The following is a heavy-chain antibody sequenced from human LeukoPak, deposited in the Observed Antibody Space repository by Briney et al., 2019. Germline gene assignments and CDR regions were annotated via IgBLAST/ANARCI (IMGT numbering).Heavy chain of an antibody. Sequence: GGSLRLSCAASGFTVSSNYMSWVRQAPGKGLEWVSVIYSGGSTYYADSVKGRFTISRDNPKNTLYLQVNSLRAEDTAVYYCATRPASPYSSSWSQGDYWGQGTLVTVSS. D-gene: IGHD6-13*01. CDR2: IYSGGST. J-gene: IGHJ4*02. CDR3: ATRPASPYSSSWSQGDY. V-gene: IGHV3-66*01. CDR1: GFTVSSNY.